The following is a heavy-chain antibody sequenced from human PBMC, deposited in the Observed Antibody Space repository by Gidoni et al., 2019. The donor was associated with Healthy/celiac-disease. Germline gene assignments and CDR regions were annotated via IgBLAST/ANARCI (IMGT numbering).Heavy chain of an antibody. CDR2: IYYSGSP. V-gene: IGHV4-31*03. CDR3: ASFTVVTPPYYYYYGMDV. J-gene: IGHJ6*02. Sequence: QVQLQESGPGLVKPSQTLSLTCTVSGGSISSGGYYWSWIRQPPGKCLEWIGYIYYSGSPYYNPSLKSRVTISVDTSKNQFSLKLSSVTAAETAVYYCASFTVVTPPYYYYYGMDVWGQGTTVTVSS. CDR1: GGSISSGGYY. D-gene: IGHD2-21*02.